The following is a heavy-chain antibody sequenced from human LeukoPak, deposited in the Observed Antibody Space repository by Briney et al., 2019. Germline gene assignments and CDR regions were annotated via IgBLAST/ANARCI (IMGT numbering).Heavy chain of an antibody. V-gene: IGHV4-59*01. CDR3: ARVGIHYYDSQFDY. CDR1: GGSISSYY. Sequence: PSETLSLTCTVSGGSISSYYWSWIRQPPGKGLEWIGYIYYSGSTNYNSSLKSRVTISVDTSKNQFSLKLSSVTAADTAVYYCARVGIHYYDSQFDYWGQGTLVTVSS. J-gene: IGHJ4*02. CDR2: IYYSGST. D-gene: IGHD3-22*01.